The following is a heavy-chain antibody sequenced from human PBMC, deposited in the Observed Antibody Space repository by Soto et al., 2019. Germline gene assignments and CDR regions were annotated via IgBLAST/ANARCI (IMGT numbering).Heavy chain of an antibody. CDR2: IYHSGST. CDR1: GGSISSYS. V-gene: IGHV4-59*12. Sequence: SETLCLTCTVSGGSISSYSWGWIRQPPGKGLEWIGYIYHSGSTNYNPSLKSRVTISVDKSKNQFSLKLSSVTAADTAVYYCARSIDPWGQGTLVTVSS. CDR3: ARSIDP. J-gene: IGHJ5*02.